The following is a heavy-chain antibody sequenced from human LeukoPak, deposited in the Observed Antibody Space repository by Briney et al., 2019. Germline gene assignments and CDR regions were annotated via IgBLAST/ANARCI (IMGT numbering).Heavy chain of an antibody. J-gene: IGHJ4*02. CDR1: GGSISSYY. V-gene: IGHV4-59*01. CDR3: ARVTATIASYFDY. D-gene: IGHD5-24*01. Sequence: PSETLSLTCTVSGGSISSYYWSWIRQPPGKGLEWIGYIYYSGSTNYNPSLKSRVTISVDTSKNQFSLKLSSVTAADTAVYYCARVTATIASYFDYWGQGTLVTVSS. CDR2: IYYSGST.